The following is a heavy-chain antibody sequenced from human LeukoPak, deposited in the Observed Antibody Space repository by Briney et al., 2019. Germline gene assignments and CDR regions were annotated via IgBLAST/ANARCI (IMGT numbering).Heavy chain of an antibody. CDR2: MNPNSGNT. CDR3: ARPRIAAAGPYFDY. V-gene: IGHV1-8*03. D-gene: IGHD6-13*01. Sequence: ASVKVSCKASGYTFTSYDINWVRQATGQRLEWMGGMNPNSGNTGYAQKFQGRVTITRNTSISTAYMELSSLRSEDTAVYYCARPRIAAAGPYFDYWGQGTLVTVSS. CDR1: GYTFTSYD. J-gene: IGHJ4*02.